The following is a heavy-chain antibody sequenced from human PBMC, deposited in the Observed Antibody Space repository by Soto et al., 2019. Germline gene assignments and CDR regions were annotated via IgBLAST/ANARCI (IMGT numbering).Heavy chain of an antibody. CDR1: GGSISTGGYY. J-gene: IGHJ5*02. Sequence: QVQLQESGPGLVKPSQTLSLTCTVSGGSISTGGYYWNGIRQHPGKGLEWIGYFYYSGRTYYNPYLQSRVTSAANTSKNPSSPALSSVTAADTAVYYCARSVFPWGQGTLVTVSS. V-gene: IGHV4-31*03. CDR2: FYYSGRT. CDR3: ARSVFP.